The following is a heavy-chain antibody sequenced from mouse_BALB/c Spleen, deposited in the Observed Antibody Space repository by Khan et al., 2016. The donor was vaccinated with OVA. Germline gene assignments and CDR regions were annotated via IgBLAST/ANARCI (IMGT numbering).Heavy chain of an antibody. V-gene: IGHV1-7*01. D-gene: IGHD1-1*01. CDR2: INPSTGYT. CDR3: ARRGLRWDFDY. CDR1: GYTFTNYW. J-gene: IGHJ2*01. Sequence: QVQLKESGAELAKPGASVKMSCKASGYTFTNYWMNWVKQRPGQGLEWIGYINPSTGYTEDNQKFKDKATLTADQSSSTAYMQLSSLTSEDSAVYYCARRGLRWDFDYGGQGTTLTVSS.